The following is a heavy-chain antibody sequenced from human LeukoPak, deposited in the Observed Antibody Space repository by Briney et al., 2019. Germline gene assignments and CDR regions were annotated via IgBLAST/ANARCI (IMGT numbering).Heavy chain of an antibody. Sequence: SETLSLTCAVYGGSFSGCYWSWIRQPPGKGLEWIGEINHSGSTNYNPSLKSRVTISVDTSKNQFSLKLSSVTAADTAVYYCARDLYYYGSGSYYTRYYYYGMDVWGQGTTVTVSS. CDR1: GGSFSGCY. V-gene: IGHV4-34*01. CDR2: INHSGST. D-gene: IGHD3-10*01. CDR3: ARDLYYYGSGSYYTRYYYYGMDV. J-gene: IGHJ6*02.